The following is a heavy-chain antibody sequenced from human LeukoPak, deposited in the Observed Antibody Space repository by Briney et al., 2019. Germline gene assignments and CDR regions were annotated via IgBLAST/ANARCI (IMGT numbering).Heavy chain of an antibody. CDR3: AYSRYYYGSGSYYGYFQH. J-gene: IGHJ1*01. CDR1: GGSISSSNW. V-gene: IGHV4-4*02. CDR2: IYHSGST. Sequence: SGTLSLTCAVSGGSISSSNWWSWVRQPPGKGLEWIGEIYHSGSTNYNPSLKSRVTISVDTSKNQFSLKLSSVTAADTAVYYCAYSRYYYGSGSYYGYFQHWGQGTLVTVSS. D-gene: IGHD3-10*01.